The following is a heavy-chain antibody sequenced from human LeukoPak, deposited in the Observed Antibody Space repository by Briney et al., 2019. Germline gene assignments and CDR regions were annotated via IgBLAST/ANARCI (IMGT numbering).Heavy chain of an antibody. CDR1: GGSISSSSYY. J-gene: IGHJ4*02. D-gene: IGHD6-13*01. V-gene: IGHV4-39*01. CDR2: IYYSGST. CDR3: ARSPGIAAAVTPWVDY. Sequence: SETLSLTCTVSGGSISSSSYYWGWIRQPPGKGLEWIGSIYYSGSTYYNPSLKSRVTISVDTSKNQFSLKLSSVTAADTAVYYCARSPGIAAAVTPWVDYWGQGTLVTVSS.